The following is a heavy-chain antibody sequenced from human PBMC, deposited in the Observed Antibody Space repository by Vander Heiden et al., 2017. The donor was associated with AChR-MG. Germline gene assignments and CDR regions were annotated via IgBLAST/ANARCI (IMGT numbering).Heavy chain of an antibody. D-gene: IGHD6-6*01. CDR3: ASGRYSSSSSFFGLFDY. Sequence: QVQLVESGGGVVQPGRSLRLACAAPGFTFSRYAMHWVRQAPGKGLEWVAVISYDGSNKYYADSVKGRFTISRDNSKNTLYLQMNSLRAEDTAVYYCASGRYSSSSSFFGLFDYWGQGTLVTVSS. V-gene: IGHV3-30-3*01. CDR1: GFTFSRYA. J-gene: IGHJ4*02. CDR2: ISYDGSNK.